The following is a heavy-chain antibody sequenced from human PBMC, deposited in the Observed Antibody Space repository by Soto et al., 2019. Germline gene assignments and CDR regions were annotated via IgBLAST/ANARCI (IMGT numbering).Heavy chain of an antibody. D-gene: IGHD3-22*01. CDR3: ARPLGGDSSGYYSSYYAMDV. CDR2: INLIDSYI. J-gene: IGHJ6*01. V-gene: IGHV5-10-1*01. CDR1: GSTLTTFW. Sequence: GESLKISCQASGSTLTTFWIGWVRQMPGKGLECVGRINLIDSYINYNPSFHGHVTLAFDRSSNTAYLQWRSLKASDSAIYYCARPLGGDSSGYYSSYYAMDVWGQGTTVTVSS.